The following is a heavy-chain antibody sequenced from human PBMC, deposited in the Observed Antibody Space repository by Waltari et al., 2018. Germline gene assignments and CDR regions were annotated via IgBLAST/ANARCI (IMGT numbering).Heavy chain of an antibody. CDR2: ISSSSSYI. CDR3: ARVVYNWNYPGYFDY. J-gene: IGHJ4*02. V-gene: IGHV3-21*01. Sequence: EVQLVESGGGLVKPGGSLRLSCAASGFTFSSYSMNWVRQAPGKGLEWVSSISSSSSYIYYADSVKGRFTISRDNAKNSLYLQMNSLRAEDTAVYYCARVVYNWNYPGYFDYWGQGTLVTVSS. D-gene: IGHD1-7*01. CDR1: GFTFSSYS.